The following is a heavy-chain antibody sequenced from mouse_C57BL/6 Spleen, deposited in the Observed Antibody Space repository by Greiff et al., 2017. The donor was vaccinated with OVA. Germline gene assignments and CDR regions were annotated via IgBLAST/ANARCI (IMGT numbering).Heavy chain of an antibody. V-gene: IGHV14-2*01. CDR2: IDPEDGET. J-gene: IGHJ1*03. CDR3: AITTVVARYFDD. CDR1: GFTINDYY. Sequence: VQLQQSGAELVKPGASVKLSCTASGFTINDYYMHWVKQRTEQGLEWIGRIDPEDGETNYAPKFQGKATITADTSSNTAYLQLSSLTSEDTAVYYCAITTVVARYFDDWGTGTTVTVSS. D-gene: IGHD1-1*01.